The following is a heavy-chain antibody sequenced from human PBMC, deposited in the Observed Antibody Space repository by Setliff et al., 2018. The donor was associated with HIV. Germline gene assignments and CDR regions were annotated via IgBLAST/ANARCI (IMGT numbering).Heavy chain of an antibody. CDR3: ATDSGVVPPRTLDI. D-gene: IGHD3-16*01. CDR2: VTPALYLT. V-gene: IGHV1-69*10. J-gene: IGHJ3*02. Sequence: SVKVSCKTSGGFLSNNGVAWVRQAPGQGLEWMGGVTPALYLTTHAEKFQSRVTFTTDDSTSSVYMELSSLRSDDTTTYYCATDSGVVPPRTLDIWGQGTVVTVSS. CDR1: GGFLSNNG.